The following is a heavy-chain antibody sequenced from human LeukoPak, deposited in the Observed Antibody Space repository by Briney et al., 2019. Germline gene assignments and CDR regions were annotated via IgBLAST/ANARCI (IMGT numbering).Heavy chain of an antibody. D-gene: IGHD1-1*01. V-gene: IGHV1-18*01. CDR1: GYTFTSYG. J-gene: IGHJ6*03. Sequence: ALVKVSCKASGYTFTSYGISWVRQAPGQGLEWMGWISAYNGNTNYAQKLQGRVTLTRNTSITTAYMELSSLRSEDTAVYYCARVYNPLVYYMDVWGKGTTVTVSS. CDR3: ARVYNPLVYYMDV. CDR2: ISAYNGNT.